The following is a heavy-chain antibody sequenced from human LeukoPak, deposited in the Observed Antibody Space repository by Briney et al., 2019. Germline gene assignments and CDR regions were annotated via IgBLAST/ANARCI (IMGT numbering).Heavy chain of an antibody. D-gene: IGHD3-22*01. CDR1: GGSISSCRYY. CDR2: FYTSGSP. J-gene: IGHJ4*02. Sequence: SQTLPLTCTCSGGSISSCRYYWSCIRQPAGKGLEGIVRFYTSGSPNYNPSLKSRVTISVDTTKNQFSLKLSPVTAADTAVYYCASQYYYDSSGWVYWGQGTLVSVSS. V-gene: IGHV4-61*02. CDR3: ASQYYYDSSGWVY.